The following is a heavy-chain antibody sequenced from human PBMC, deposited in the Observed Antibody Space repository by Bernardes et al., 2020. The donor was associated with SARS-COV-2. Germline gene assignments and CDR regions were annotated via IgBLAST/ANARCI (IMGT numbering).Heavy chain of an antibody. V-gene: IGHV3-53*01. D-gene: IGHD1-26*01. CDR2: IYSGGST. J-gene: IGHJ4*02. CDR3: ARPNTGSHFDY. Sequence: GSLRLSCAASGFTVRSNYMSWVRQAPGKGLEWVSVIYSGGSTYYADSVKGRFTISRDNSKNTLYLQMNSLRVDDTAVYYCARPNTGSHFDYWGQGTLVSVSS. CDR1: GFTVRSNY.